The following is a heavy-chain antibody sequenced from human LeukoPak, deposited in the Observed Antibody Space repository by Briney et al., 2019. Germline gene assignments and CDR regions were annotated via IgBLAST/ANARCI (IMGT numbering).Heavy chain of an antibody. V-gene: IGHV4-59*01. CDR2: IYFSGSN. CDR3: VRGGIVGTSARVPLFDN. D-gene: IGHD2-21*01. Sequence: PSETLSLTCTVSGGSISSYYWRWVRQPPGKGLEWIGYIYFSGSNNYNPSLKSRVTMSVDTSKNQFSLKLSSVTAADTAVYYCVRGGIVGTSARVPLFDNWAREPWSPSPQ. J-gene: IGHJ4*02. CDR1: GGSISSYY.